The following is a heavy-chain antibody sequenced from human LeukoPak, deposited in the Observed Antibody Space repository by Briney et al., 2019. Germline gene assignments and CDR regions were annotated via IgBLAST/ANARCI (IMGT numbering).Heavy chain of an antibody. CDR3: ARSFTVTRSPFDY. Sequence: PSETLSLTCTVSGGSISSYYWSWIRQPPGKGLEWIGYIYYSGSTNYNPSLKSRVTISVDTSKNQFSLKLSSVTAADTAVYYCARSFTVTRSPFDYWGQGTLVTVSS. D-gene: IGHD4-17*01. J-gene: IGHJ4*02. V-gene: IGHV4-59*01. CDR2: IYYSGST. CDR1: GGSISSYY.